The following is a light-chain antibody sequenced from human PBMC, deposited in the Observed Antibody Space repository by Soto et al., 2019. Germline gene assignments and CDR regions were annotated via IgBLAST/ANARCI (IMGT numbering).Light chain of an antibody. CDR2: AAS. Sequence: DIQMTQSPSSLAASVGDRVTITCRASQSISSYLNWYQQKPGKAPKLLIYAASSLQSGVPSRFSGSGSGTAVTLTISSLHPEDFATYYCQQSDSTPPAFGEGTKVDLK. V-gene: IGKV1-39*01. J-gene: IGKJ1*01. CDR1: QSISSY. CDR3: QQSDSTPPA.